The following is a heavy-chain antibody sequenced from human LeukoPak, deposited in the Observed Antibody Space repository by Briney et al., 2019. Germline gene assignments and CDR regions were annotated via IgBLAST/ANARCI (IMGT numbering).Heavy chain of an antibody. V-gene: IGHV3-7*01. CDR3: ARESRYFDWFPIMDV. D-gene: IGHD3-9*01. CDR2: IKQDGSEK. J-gene: IGHJ6*02. Sequence: GDSLKISCAASGFTFSSYWMSWVRQAPGKGLEWVANIKQDGSEKYYADSVMGRFTISRDNAKNSLYLQMNSLRAEDTAVYYCARESRYFDWFPIMDVWGQGTTVTVSS. CDR1: GFTFSSYW.